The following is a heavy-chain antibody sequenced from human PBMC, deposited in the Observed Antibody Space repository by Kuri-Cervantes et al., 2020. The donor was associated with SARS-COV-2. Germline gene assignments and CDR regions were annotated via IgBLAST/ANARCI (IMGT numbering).Heavy chain of an antibody. D-gene: IGHD6-19*01. J-gene: IGHJ4*02. CDR1: GFTFSNAW. V-gene: IGHV3-15*01. CDR2: IKSKTDGGTT. CDR3: AKDSLARIAVAGLAY. Sequence: LSLTCAASGFTFSNAWMSWVRQAPGKGLEWVGRIKSKTDGGTTDYAAPVKGRFTISRDDSKNTLYLQMNSLKTEDTAVYYCAKDSLARIAVAGLAYWGQGTLVTVSS.